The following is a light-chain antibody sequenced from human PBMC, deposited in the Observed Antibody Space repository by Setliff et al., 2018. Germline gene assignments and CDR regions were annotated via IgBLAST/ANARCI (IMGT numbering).Light chain of an antibody. J-gene: IGLJ1*01. V-gene: IGLV2-8*01. CDR2: EVT. CDR1: GGLVGGYNY. Sequence: QSALTQPPSASGSPGQSVTISCTGTGGLVGGYNYVSWYQQHPGKAPRLIIYEVTKRPSGVPDRFSGSNSGNTASLTVSGLQAEDEADYYCTSYSGSNNFFFGSGTKGTVL. CDR3: TSYSGSNNFF.